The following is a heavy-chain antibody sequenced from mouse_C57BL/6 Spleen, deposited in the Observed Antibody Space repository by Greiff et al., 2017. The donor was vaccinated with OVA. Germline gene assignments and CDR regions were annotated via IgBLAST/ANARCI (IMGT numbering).Heavy chain of an antibody. V-gene: IGHV5-12*01. J-gene: IGHJ4*01. CDR3: ARGDGPYYAMDY. Sequence: EVQLVESGGGLVQPGGSLKLSCAASGFTFSDYYMYWVRQTPEKRLEWVAYISNGGGSTYYPDTVKGRFTISRDNAKNTLYLQMSRLKSEDTAMYYCARGDGPYYAMDYWGQGTSVTVSS. D-gene: IGHD2-3*01. CDR1: GFTFSDYY. CDR2: ISNGGGST.